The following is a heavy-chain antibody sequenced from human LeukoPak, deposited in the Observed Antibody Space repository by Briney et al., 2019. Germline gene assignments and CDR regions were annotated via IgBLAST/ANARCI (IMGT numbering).Heavy chain of an antibody. Sequence: AASVKVSCKVSGAILIELSIHWVRQSPGKGLEWMGGFDSEDGKTKAAQSFLDRVSLTEDTSLATAYMELRSLTSEDTAVYYCVTGSSERDYYESGTYYLGDSWGQGTVVTVSS. D-gene: IGHD3-10*01. CDR2: FDSEDGKT. CDR3: VTGSSERDYYESGTYYLGDS. J-gene: IGHJ4*02. V-gene: IGHV1-24*01. CDR1: GAILIELS.